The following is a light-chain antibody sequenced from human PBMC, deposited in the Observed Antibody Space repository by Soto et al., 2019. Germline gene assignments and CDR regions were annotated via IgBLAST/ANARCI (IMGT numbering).Light chain of an antibody. V-gene: IGLV1-47*01. CDR3: AAWDDRLSGAVV. CDR1: SSNIGSNY. Sequence: QSVLTQPPSASGTPGQRVTISCSGSSSNIGSNYVYWYQQLPAAAPKLLIYRNDQRRSGVPDRYSGSQSGTSSSLAVSGLRSEDEGDHYCAAWDDRLSGAVVFGGGTKLTVL. CDR2: RND. J-gene: IGLJ2*01.